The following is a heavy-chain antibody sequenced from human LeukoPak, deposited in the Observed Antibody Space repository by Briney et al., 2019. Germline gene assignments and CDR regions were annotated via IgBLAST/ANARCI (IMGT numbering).Heavy chain of an antibody. CDR1: GXTFSSYG. Sequence: GGSLRLSCAASGXTFSSYGIHWVRQAPGKGLGWVAVISNDGSNKYYADSVKGRFTISRDNSKNTLYLQMNSLRPEDTAVYYCAKPPLYCNTPSCYVDYWGQGTLVTVSS. J-gene: IGHJ4*02. CDR2: ISNDGSNK. CDR3: AKPPLYCNTPSCYVDY. V-gene: IGHV3-30*18. D-gene: IGHD2-2*01.